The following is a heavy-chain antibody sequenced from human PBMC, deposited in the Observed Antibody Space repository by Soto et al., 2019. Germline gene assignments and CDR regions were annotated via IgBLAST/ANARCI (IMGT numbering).Heavy chain of an antibody. J-gene: IGHJ4*02. CDR1: GFTFGDSY. V-gene: IGHV3-23*01. Sequence: GGSLRLSCAGSGFTFGDSYMSWIRQAPGKGLEWVSGLNGSGGSTSSADSVKGRFAISRDNSKNTLYLQMNNLIDGDTAVYYCASGFSGGKGSQPDFWGQGTLVTVSS. CDR3: ASGFSGGKGSQPDF. D-gene: IGHD1-26*01. CDR2: LNGSGGST.